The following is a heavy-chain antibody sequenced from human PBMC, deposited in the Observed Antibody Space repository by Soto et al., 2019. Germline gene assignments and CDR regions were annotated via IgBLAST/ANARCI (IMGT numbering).Heavy chain of an antibody. D-gene: IGHD6-13*01. Sequence: QITLKESGPTLVKPTQTLTLTCTFSGFSLSTSGVGVGWIRQPPGKALEWLALIYWDADKRYSPSLKSRLTITKDTSKNQVVHTMTNMDPLDTATYYRAHRDPSSSWYLNDAFDIWGQGTMVTVSS. CDR2: IYWDADK. CDR1: GFSLSTSGVG. V-gene: IGHV2-5*02. J-gene: IGHJ3*02. CDR3: AHRDPSSSWYLNDAFDI.